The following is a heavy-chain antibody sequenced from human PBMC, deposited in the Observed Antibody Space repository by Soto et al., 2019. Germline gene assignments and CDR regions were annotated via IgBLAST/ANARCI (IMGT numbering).Heavy chain of an antibody. CDR3: ARDLTWNQADY. Sequence: HPGGSLRLSCAASGFTFSSHWMHWVRQAPGKGLVWVSRINTDGSTTSYADSVKGRFTISRDNAKNTLYLQMNSLRVEDPAVYYCARDLTWNQADYWGQGTLVTVSS. V-gene: IGHV3-74*01. J-gene: IGHJ4*02. D-gene: IGHD1-1*01. CDR1: GFTFSSHW. CDR2: INTDGSTT.